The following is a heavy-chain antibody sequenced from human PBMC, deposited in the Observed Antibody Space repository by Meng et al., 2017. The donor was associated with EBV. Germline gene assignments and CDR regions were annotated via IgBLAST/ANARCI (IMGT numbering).Heavy chain of an antibody. V-gene: IGHV3-23*01. CDR2: ISATSVDT. CDR3: NSGSHSPLDS. CDR1: GFSFSNYA. Sequence: EVQLLEAGGGLGQPGGSLSIACAASGFSFSNYAMGWVRQAPGKGLEWVSGISATSVDTYYADSVKGRFAISRDNSKNTVTLHMNILRAEDTAIYYCNSGSHSPLDSWGQGTLVTVSS. J-gene: IGHJ4*02. D-gene: IGHD1-26*01.